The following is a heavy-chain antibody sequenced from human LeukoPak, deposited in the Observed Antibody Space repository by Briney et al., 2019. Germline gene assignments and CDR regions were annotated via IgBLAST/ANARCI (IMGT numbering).Heavy chain of an antibody. CDR1: GGSISSYY. D-gene: IGHD5-24*01. J-gene: IGHJ4*02. CDR2: IYTSGST. V-gene: IGHV4-4*07. Sequence: SETLSLTCTVAGGSISSYYWSWLRQPPGKGRGWVGRIYTSGSTNYNPSLKSRVTISVDTSKNQFSLKLSSVTAADTAAYYCARDGYNPFAYWGQGTLVTVSS. CDR3: ARDGYNPFAY.